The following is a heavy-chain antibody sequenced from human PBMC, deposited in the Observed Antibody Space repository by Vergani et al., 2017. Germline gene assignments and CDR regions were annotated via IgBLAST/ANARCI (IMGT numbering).Heavy chain of an antibody. V-gene: IGHV3-23*01. CDR1: GFTFNHYA. CDR2: ISGSGGST. Sequence: EMQLLESGGDLVQPGGSLRLSCAASGFTFNHYAMNWVRQAPGKGLEWVSGISGSGGSTYYAGSVKGRFTISRDSSKNTLYLQMKSLSAGDTAVYYCAKANPRNSGYDYLYYYHAMDVWGQGTTVTVSS. J-gene: IGHJ6*02. CDR3: AKANPRNSGYDYLYYYHAMDV. D-gene: IGHD5-12*01.